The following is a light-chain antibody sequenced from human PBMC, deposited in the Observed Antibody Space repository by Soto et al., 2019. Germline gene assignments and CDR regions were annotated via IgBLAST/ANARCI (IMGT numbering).Light chain of an antibody. CDR2: GAS. Sequence: EIVMTQSPATLSVSPGETATLSCRASQSVSSNLAWYQQKPGQAPRLLIYGASTRATGIPARFSGSGSGTEFTLTISSLPSEDFAFYYCQQYNDLRTFGQGTQVEI. V-gene: IGKV3-15*01. CDR1: QSVSSN. J-gene: IGKJ1*01. CDR3: QQYNDLRT.